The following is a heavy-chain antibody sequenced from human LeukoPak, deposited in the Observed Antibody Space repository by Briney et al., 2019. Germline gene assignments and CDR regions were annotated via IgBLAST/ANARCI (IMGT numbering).Heavy chain of an antibody. CDR2: ISSSGSTI. J-gene: IGHJ4*02. V-gene: IGHV3-48*03. CDR3: ARDVEGSLDY. D-gene: IGHD3-10*01. CDR1: GFTFSSYE. Sequence: GGSLRLSCAASGFTFSSYEINWVRQAPGKGLEWVSYISSSGSTISYADSVKGRFTISRDNAKNSLFLQMNSLRVDDTAVYYCARDVEGSLDYWGQGTLVTVSS.